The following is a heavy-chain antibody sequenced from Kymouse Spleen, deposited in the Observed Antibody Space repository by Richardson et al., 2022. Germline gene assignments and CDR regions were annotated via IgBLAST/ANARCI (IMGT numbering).Heavy chain of an antibody. V-gene: IGHV4-34*01. CDR2: INHSGST. CDR1: GGSFSGYY. J-gene: IGHJ5*02. Sequence: QVQLQQWGAGLLKPSETLSLTCAVYGGSFSGYYWSWIRQPPGKGLEWIGEINHSGSTNYNPSLKSRVTISVDTSKNQFSLKLSSVTAADTAVYYCARRVAGLNWFDPWGQGTLVTVSS. CDR3: ARRVAGLNWFDP. D-gene: IGHD6-19*01.